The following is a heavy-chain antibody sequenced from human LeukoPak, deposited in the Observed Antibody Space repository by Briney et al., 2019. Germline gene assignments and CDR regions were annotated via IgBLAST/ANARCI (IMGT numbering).Heavy chain of an antibody. CDR1: GFTFSSYW. Sequence: GGSLRLSCAASGFTFSSYWMSWVRQAPGKGLEWVASIKQDGSEKYCVDSVKGRCTISRDNANNSLYLQMNSLRADDTAVYYCARDIGLRKAAPPGWFDPWGQGALVTVSS. V-gene: IGHV3-7*01. CDR3: ARDIGLRKAAPPGWFDP. J-gene: IGHJ5*02. D-gene: IGHD6-6*01. CDR2: IKQDGSEK.